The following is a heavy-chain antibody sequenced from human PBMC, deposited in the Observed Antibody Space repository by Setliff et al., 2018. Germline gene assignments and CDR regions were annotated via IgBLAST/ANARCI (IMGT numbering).Heavy chain of an antibody. CDR2: IDHSGTT. CDR1: GGSFSGYY. V-gene: IGHV4-34*01. Sequence: SETLSLTCAVYGGSFSGYYWSWIRQPPGEGLENIGEIDHSGTTSYNPSLKSRVTISVDTSKNQFSLKLDSVTAADTALYYCARSPSSGAYWNPRPFYSDYWARGTLVTVSS. D-gene: IGHD1-26*01. J-gene: IGHJ4*02. CDR3: ARSPSSGAYWNPRPFYSDY.